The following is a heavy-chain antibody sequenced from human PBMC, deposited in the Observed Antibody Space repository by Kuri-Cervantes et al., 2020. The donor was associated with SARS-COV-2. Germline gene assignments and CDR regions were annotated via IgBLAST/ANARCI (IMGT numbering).Heavy chain of an antibody. J-gene: IGHJ6*02. Sequence: GGSLRLSCAASGFTFSSYEMNWVRQAPGKGLEWVSYISSSGSTIYYADSVKGRFTISRDNAKNSLYLQMNSLRAEDTAVYYCARDLFGGGGYYYGMDVWGQGTTVTVSS. V-gene: IGHV3-48*03. D-gene: IGHD4-23*01. CDR1: GFTFSSYE. CDR3: ARDLFGGGGYYYGMDV. CDR2: ISSSGSTI.